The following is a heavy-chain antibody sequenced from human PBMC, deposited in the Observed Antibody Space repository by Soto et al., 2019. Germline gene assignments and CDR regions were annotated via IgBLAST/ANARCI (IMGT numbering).Heavy chain of an antibody. Sequence: QVQLQESGPGLVKPSQTLSLTCTVSGGSISSGGYYWSWIRQHPGKGLEWIGYIYYSGSTYYNPSRNSRVTISVDTSKNQFSLKLSSVTAADTAVYYCARATYDSSGYYYSAPSYYFDYWGQGTLVTVSS. V-gene: IGHV4-31*03. D-gene: IGHD3-22*01. CDR1: GGSISSGGYY. CDR3: ARATYDSSGYYYSAPSYYFDY. J-gene: IGHJ4*02. CDR2: IYYSGST.